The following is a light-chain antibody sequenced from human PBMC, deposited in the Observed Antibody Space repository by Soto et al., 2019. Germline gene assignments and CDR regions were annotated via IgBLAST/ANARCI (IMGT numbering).Light chain of an antibody. Sequence: DVVMTQTPLSLSVTPGQPASISCKSSQSLLHITGETFLFWYLQKPGQSPQLLIYEVSTRVSGVPDRFSGSGSGTDFTLEISRVETDDVGIYSCMQSTQLPPTLGQGTRLEIK. CDR1: QSLLHITGETF. CDR2: EVS. V-gene: IGKV2D-29*02. J-gene: IGKJ5*01. CDR3: MQSTQLPPT.